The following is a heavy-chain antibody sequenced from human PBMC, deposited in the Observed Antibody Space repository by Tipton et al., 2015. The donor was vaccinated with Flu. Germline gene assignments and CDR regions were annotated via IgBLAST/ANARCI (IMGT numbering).Heavy chain of an antibody. CDR2: LNPQTGGT. CDR1: GYTFTDYY. D-gene: IGHD7-27*01. J-gene: IGHJ3*01. V-gene: IGHV1-2*06. Sequence: QMQLVQSGAEVKKPGASVKVSCKASGYTFTDYYMHWVRQAPGQGLEWMGRLNPQTGGTNYAQKFQGRVTMTRDTSISTAYIELNRLRYDDTAMYLCAADNLGTYAFDLWGQGTMVTVSS. CDR3: AADNLGTYAFDL.